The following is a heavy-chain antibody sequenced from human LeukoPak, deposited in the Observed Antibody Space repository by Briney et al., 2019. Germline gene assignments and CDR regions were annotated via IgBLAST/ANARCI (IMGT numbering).Heavy chain of an antibody. Sequence: GGSLRLSCAASGFTFSSYWMHWVRHAPGKGLVWVSHIRTDGNNAIYADSVKGRFTISRDNARNTLYLQMNGLRAEDTAVYYCAKDRANYYDSSGFDYWGQGTLVTVSS. V-gene: IGHV3-74*01. J-gene: IGHJ4*02. CDR1: GFTFSSYW. D-gene: IGHD3-22*01. CDR3: AKDRANYYDSSGFDY. CDR2: IRTDGNNA.